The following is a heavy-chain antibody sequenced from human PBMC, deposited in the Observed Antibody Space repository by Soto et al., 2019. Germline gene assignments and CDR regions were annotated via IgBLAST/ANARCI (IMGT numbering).Heavy chain of an antibody. CDR2: IYYSGST. J-gene: IGHJ4*02. V-gene: IGHV4-39*01. D-gene: IGHD5-18*01. CDR3: ARGGRGYSFGYIDY. Sequence: PSETLSLTCTVSGGSISSSSYYWGWIRQPPGKGLEWIGSIYYSGSTYYNPSLKSRVTISVDTSKNQFSLKLSSVTAADTAVYYCARGGRGYSFGYIDYWGQGTLVTVSS. CDR1: GGSISSSSYY.